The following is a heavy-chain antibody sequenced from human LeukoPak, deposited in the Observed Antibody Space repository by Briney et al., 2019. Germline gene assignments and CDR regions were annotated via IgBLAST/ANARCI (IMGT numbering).Heavy chain of an antibody. V-gene: IGHV1-69*04. CDR2: IIPILGIA. CDR1: GGTFSSYA. J-gene: IGHJ3*02. CDR3: ARENSSGYFLLSAFDI. Sequence: ASVTVSCKASGGTFSSYAISWVRQAPGQGLEWMGRIIPILGIANYAQKFQGRVTITADKSTSTAYMELSSLRSEDTAVYYCARENSSGYFLLSAFDIWGQGTMVTVSS. D-gene: IGHD3-22*01.